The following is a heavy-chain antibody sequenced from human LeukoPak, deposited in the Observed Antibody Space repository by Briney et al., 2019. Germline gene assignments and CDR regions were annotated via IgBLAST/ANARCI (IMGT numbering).Heavy chain of an antibody. V-gene: IGHV1-8*01. CDR2: MNPNSGNT. D-gene: IGHD3-22*01. J-gene: IGHJ4*02. CDR1: GYTFTSYD. Sequence: ASVKVSCKASGYTFTSYDINWVRQATGQGLEWMGWMNPNSGNTGYAQKFQGRVTMTRNTSISTAYMELSSLRSEDTAVYYCARGRRNSSGYIRRVYFDYWGQGTLVTVSS. CDR3: ARGRRNSSGYIRRVYFDY.